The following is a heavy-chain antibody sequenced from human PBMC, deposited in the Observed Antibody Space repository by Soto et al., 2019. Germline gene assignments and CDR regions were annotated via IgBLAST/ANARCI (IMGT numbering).Heavy chain of an antibody. CDR3: SISPDADCGAGSCLNWFEP. D-gene: IGHD2-21*01. V-gene: IGHV1-46*03. J-gene: IGHJ5*02. CDR2: INPSGGSATSGGSA. CDR1: GYTFTTYY. Sequence: ASVKVSCKASGYTFTTYYIHWVRQAPGQGLEWMGIINPSGGSATSGGSASYARKFQGRVALTRDTSTSTVYMEVSSLTSEDTAVYYCSISPDADCGAGSCLNWFEPWGQGTLVTVSS.